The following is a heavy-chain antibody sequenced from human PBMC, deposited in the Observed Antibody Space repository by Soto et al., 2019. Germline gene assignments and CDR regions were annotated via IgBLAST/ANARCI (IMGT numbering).Heavy chain of an antibody. CDR3: AKDPNGDYIGAFDM. D-gene: IGHD4-17*01. CDR2: IWYDGSNK. J-gene: IGHJ3*02. Sequence: PGKGLEWVAVIWYDGSNKYYADSVKGRFTTSRDNPKNTLYLQMNSLRVEDTAIYYCAKDPNGDYIGAFDMWGQGIMVTVSS. V-gene: IGHV3-33*06.